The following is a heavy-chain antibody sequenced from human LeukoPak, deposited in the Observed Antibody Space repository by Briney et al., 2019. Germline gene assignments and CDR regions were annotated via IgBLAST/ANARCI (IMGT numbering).Heavy chain of an antibody. J-gene: IGHJ4*02. V-gene: IGHV4-61*08. Sequence: SETLPLTCTVSGGSISSGDYYWSWIRQPPGKGLEWIGYIYYSGSTNYNPSLKSRVTISVDTSKNQFSLKLSSVTAADTAVYYCARGPSNRAAAGTIDYWGQGTLVTVSS. CDR1: GGSISSGDYY. CDR2: IYYSGST. CDR3: ARGPSNRAAAGTIDY. D-gene: IGHD6-13*01.